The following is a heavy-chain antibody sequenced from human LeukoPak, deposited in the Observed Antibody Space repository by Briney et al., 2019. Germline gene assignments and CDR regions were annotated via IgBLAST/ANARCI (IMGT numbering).Heavy chain of an antibody. CDR3: ARDSPARWLQFLSLGY. CDR2: MTSSGDYI. V-gene: IGHV3-21*01. CDR1: GFTFSSYS. Sequence: PGGSLRLSCAASGFTFSSYSMNWVRQAPGKGLEWVSSMTSSGDYIYYSDSVKGRFTISRDNAKNSLFLQMNSLRAEDTAVYYCARDSPARWLQFLSLGYWGQGTLVTVSS. J-gene: IGHJ4*02. D-gene: IGHD5-24*01.